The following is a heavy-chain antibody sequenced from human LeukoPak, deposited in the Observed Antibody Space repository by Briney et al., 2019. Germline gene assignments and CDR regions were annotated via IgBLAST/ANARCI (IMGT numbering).Heavy chain of an antibody. CDR2: ISSSSSTI. CDR3: ARDQGDIVVVPAAPFDY. CDR1: GFTFSSYS. Sequence: GRALRLSCAASGFTFSSYSMNWVRQAPGKGLEWVSYISSSSSTIYYADSVKGRFTISRDNAKNSLYLQMNSLRDEDTAVYYCARDQGDIVVVPAAPFDYWGQGTLVTVSS. J-gene: IGHJ4*02. D-gene: IGHD2-2*01. V-gene: IGHV3-48*02.